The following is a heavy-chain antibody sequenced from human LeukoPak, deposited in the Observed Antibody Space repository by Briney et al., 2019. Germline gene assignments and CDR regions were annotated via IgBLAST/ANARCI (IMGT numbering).Heavy chain of an antibody. D-gene: IGHD2-2*01. CDR2: IIPIFGTA. J-gene: IGHJ6*02. V-gene: IGHV1-69*13. CDR3: ASGYWSSTSCYYTRIKYYYYGMDV. CDR1: GGTFSSYA. Sequence: SVKVSCKASGGTFSSYAISWVRQAPGQGLEWMGGIIPIFGTANYAQKFQGRVTITADESTSTAYMELSSLRSEDTAVYYCASGYWSSTSCYYTRIKYYYYGMDVWGQGTTVTVSS.